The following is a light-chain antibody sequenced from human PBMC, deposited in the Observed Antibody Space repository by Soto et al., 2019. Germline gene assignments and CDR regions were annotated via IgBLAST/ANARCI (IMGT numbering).Light chain of an antibody. CDR2: EVR. J-gene: IGLJ2*01. Sequence: QSALTQPASVSGSPGQSITIACTGTNRDVGSYNLVSWYQQRPGEAPKLIISEVRNRPSGISYRFTGSKSGNTASLTISGLQAEDEADYYCCAYAGINTVIFGGGTKLTVL. CDR1: NRDVGSYNL. CDR3: CAYAGINTVI. V-gene: IGLV2-14*01.